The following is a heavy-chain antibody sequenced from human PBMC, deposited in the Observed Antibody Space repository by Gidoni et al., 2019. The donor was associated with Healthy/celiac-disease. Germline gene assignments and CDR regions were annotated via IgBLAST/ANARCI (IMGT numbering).Heavy chain of an antibody. Sequence: QLQLQESGPGLVKPSETLSLTCTVSGGSISSSSYYWGWIRQPPGKGLEWIGSIYYSGSTYYNPSLKSRVTISVDTSKNQFSLKLSSVTAADTAVYYCARKYSSGRRQVGFDYWGQGTLVTVSS. D-gene: IGHD6-19*01. CDR2: IYYSGST. J-gene: IGHJ4*02. CDR1: GGSISSSSYY. V-gene: IGHV4-39*01. CDR3: ARKYSSGRRQVGFDY.